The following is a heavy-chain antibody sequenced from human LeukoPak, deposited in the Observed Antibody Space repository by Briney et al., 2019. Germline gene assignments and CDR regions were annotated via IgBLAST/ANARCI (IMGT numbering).Heavy chain of an antibody. V-gene: IGHV3-21*01. J-gene: IGHJ3*02. CDR2: ISSSTSYI. D-gene: IGHD1-26*01. CDR1: GFTFSGYC. CDR3: ARVWGVGATLGVFDI. Sequence: GGSLRLSCAASGFTFSGYCMNWVRQAPGKGLEWVSSISSSTSYIFYADSVKGRFTISRDNAKNSLYLQMNSLRAEDTAVYYCARVWGVGATLGVFDIWGQGTMVTVSS.